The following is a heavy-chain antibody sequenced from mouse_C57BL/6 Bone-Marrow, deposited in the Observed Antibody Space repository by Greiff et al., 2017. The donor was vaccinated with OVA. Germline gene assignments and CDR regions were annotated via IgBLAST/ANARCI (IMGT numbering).Heavy chain of an antibody. V-gene: IGHV5-6*01. J-gene: IGHJ3*01. CDR1: GFTFSSYG. Sequence: EVQGVESGGDLVKPGGSLKLSCAASGFTFSSYGMSWVRQTPDKRLEWVATISSGGSYTYYPASVKGRFTISRDNAKNTLYLQMSSLKSEDTAMYYCARHFAYWGQGTLVTVSA. CDR3: ARHFAY. CDR2: ISSGGSYT.